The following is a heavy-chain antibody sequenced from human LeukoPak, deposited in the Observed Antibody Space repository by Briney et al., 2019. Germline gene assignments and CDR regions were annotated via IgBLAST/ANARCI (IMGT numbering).Heavy chain of an antibody. Sequence: SETLSLTCAVYGGSFSGYYWSWIRQPPGKGLEWIGEINHSGSTNYNPSLKSRVTISVDTSKNQFSLKLSSVTAADTAVHYCARLAYSYGYDYWGQGTLVTVSS. CDR2: INHSGST. V-gene: IGHV4-34*01. D-gene: IGHD5-18*01. CDR3: ARLAYSYGYDY. J-gene: IGHJ4*02. CDR1: GGSFSGYY.